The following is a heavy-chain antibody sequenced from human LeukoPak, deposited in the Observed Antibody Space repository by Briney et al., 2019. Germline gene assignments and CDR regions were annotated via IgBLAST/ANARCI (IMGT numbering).Heavy chain of an antibody. Sequence: GASVKVSCKASGYTFTSYGISWVRQAPGQGLEWMGWINPNSGGTKYAQKFQGRVTMTRDTSISTAYMELSRLRSDDTAVYYCARGGNYYDSGGTFDYWGQGTLVTVSS. D-gene: IGHD3-22*01. V-gene: IGHV1-2*02. CDR1: GYTFTSYG. CDR3: ARGGNYYDSGGTFDY. CDR2: INPNSGGT. J-gene: IGHJ4*02.